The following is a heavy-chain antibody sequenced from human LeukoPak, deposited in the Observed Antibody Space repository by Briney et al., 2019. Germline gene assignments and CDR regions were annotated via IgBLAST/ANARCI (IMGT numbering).Heavy chain of an antibody. Sequence: GGSLRLSCAASGFTFSSYWMSWVRQAPGKGLEWVANIKQDGSEKYYVDSVKGRFTISRENAKNSLYLQMNSLRAEDTAVYYCARNSSSWYWGLYYGMDVWGQGTTVTVSS. J-gene: IGHJ6*02. CDR1: GFTFSSYW. CDR3: ARNSSSWYWGLYYGMDV. D-gene: IGHD6-13*01. CDR2: IKQDGSEK. V-gene: IGHV3-7*03.